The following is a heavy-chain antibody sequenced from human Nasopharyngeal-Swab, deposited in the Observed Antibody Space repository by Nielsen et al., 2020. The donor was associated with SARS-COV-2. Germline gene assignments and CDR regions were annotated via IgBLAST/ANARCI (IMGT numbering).Heavy chain of an antibody. D-gene: IGHD2-15*01. J-gene: IGHJ4*02. CDR2: ISWNSGST. CDR3: AREDGSGSPVDS. Sequence: VRQAPGKGLEWVSGISWNSGSTGYADSVKGRFTISRDNAKNSLYLQMNSLRAEDTALYYCAREDGSGSPVDSWGQGTLVTVSS. V-gene: IGHV3-9*01.